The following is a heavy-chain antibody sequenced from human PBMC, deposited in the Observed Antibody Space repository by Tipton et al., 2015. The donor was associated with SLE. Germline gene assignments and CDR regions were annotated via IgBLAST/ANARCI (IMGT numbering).Heavy chain of an antibody. J-gene: IGHJ6*02. Sequence: SLRLSCAASGFTFSSYAMSWVRQAPGKGLEWVSAISGSGGSTYYADSVKGRFTISRDNSKNTLYLQMNSLRAEDTAVYYCARGGWYYGSGGYYYYYGMDVWGQGTTVTVSS. CDR3: ARGGWYYGSGGYYYYYGMDV. CDR2: ISGSGGST. D-gene: IGHD3-10*01. CDR1: GFTFSSYA. V-gene: IGHV3-23*01.